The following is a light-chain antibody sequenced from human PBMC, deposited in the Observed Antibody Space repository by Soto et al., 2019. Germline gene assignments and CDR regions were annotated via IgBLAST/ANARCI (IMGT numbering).Light chain of an antibody. CDR2: AAS. Sequence: DIQMTQSPSSLSASVGDRVTITCRASQSISSYLNWYQQKPGKAPKLLIYAASSLQSGVPSRFSGSGSGTDFSLTISSLQPEDFVTYYCQQSYSTPLTFGGGTKAEIK. CDR3: QQSYSTPLT. J-gene: IGKJ4*01. CDR1: QSISSY. V-gene: IGKV1-39*01.